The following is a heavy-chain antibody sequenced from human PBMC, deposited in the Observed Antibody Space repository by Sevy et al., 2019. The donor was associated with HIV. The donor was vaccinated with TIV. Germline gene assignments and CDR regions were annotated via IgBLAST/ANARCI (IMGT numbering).Heavy chain of an antibody. Sequence: GGSLRLSCEASGFSVGSNYMAWVRQAPGKGLEWVSVIYSGQSTDYRDSVNGRFTISRDSSKNTLYLQMDSLRAEDTAVYHCGRVQSHTGWFDYWGQGSLVTVSS. CDR1: GFSVGSNY. V-gene: IGHV3-53*01. J-gene: IGHJ4*02. CDR3: GRVQSHTGWFDY. CDR2: IYSGQST. D-gene: IGHD6-19*01.